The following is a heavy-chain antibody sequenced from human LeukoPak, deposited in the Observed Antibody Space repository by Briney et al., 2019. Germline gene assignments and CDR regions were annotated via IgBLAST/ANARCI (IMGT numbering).Heavy chain of an antibody. Sequence: SETLSLTCTVSGGSISGYDYNWIRQPPGKGLEWIGYIYYSGSTNYNPSLKSRVTISLDTSKNQFSLKLSSVTTADTAVYYCARDTRSYDSSGYYYYDYWGQGTLVTVSS. D-gene: IGHD3-22*01. CDR3: ARDTRSYDSSGYYYYDY. CDR1: GGSISGYD. CDR2: IYYSGST. J-gene: IGHJ4*02. V-gene: IGHV4-59*01.